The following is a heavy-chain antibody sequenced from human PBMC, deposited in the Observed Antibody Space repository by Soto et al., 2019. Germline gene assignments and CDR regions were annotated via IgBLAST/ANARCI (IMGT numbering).Heavy chain of an antibody. D-gene: IGHD2-2*01. Sequence: GESLKISCKGSGYSFTSYWISWVRQMPGKGLEWMGRIDPSDSYTNYSPSFQGHVTISADKSISTAYLQWSSLKASDTAMYYCARLPAAKYYYYGMDVWGQGTTVTVS. J-gene: IGHJ6*02. CDR3: ARLPAAKYYYYGMDV. CDR2: IDPSDSYT. CDR1: GYSFTSYW. V-gene: IGHV5-10-1*01.